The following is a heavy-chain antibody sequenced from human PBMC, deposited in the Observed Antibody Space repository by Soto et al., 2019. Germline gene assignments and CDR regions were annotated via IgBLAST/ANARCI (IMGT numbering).Heavy chain of an antibody. CDR2: IYYSGST. V-gene: IGHV4-31*03. CDR1: GGSISSGGYY. J-gene: IGHJ4*02. D-gene: IGHD6-19*01. Sequence: QVQLQESGPGLVKPSQTLSLTCTVSGGSISSGGYYWSWIRQHPGKGLEWIGYIYYSGSTYYNPSLKSRVTISVDTSKNQFSLKLSAVTAADTAVYYCAREERESGWYYFDYWGQGTLVTVSS. CDR3: AREERESGWYYFDY.